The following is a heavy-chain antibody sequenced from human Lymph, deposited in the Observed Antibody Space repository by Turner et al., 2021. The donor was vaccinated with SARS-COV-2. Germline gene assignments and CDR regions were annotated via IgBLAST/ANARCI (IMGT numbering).Heavy chain of an antibody. V-gene: IGHV3-23*01. D-gene: IGHD5-18*01. CDR2: ISGSGGST. Sequence: EVQLLDSGGGLVPPGWSLSLSCSSSGFTFSSYAMSWVREEAGKGLEWVSAISGSGGSTDYADSVKGRFTITRDNSKNTLYLQMNSLRAEDTDVYYCAKEGDTAMVNFDYWGQGTLVTVSS. CDR3: AKEGDTAMVNFDY. CDR1: GFTFSSYA. J-gene: IGHJ4*02.